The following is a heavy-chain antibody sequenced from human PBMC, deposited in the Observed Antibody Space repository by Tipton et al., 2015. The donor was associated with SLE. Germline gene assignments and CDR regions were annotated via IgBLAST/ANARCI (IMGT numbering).Heavy chain of an antibody. Sequence: SLRLSCAASGFSFHTYDMNWVRQGPGKGLEWVSFISSGSGSTLHYADSVKGRFTISRDNAKNSLYLQMTSLRAEDTAVYYCVRGLMVLYDVSDHWGQGTLVTVSS. J-gene: IGHJ4*02. V-gene: IGHV3-48*03. D-gene: IGHD2-8*01. CDR2: ISSGSGSTL. CDR3: VRGLMVLYDVSDH. CDR1: GFSFHTYD.